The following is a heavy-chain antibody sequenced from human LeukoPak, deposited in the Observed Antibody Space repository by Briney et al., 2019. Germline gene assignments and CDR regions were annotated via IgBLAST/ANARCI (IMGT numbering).Heavy chain of an antibody. D-gene: IGHD2-2*01. Sequence: PGGSLRLSCAASEFTFNSYAMNWVRQAPGKGLEWVSAISGRGGSTYYAGSVKGRFTISRDNSKNTLYLQMNSLRAEDTAIYYCAKSMAGYCDSTIDYWGQGTLVTVSS. J-gene: IGHJ4*02. V-gene: IGHV3-23*01. CDR3: AKSMAGYCDSTIDY. CDR1: EFTFNSYA. CDR2: ISGRGGST.